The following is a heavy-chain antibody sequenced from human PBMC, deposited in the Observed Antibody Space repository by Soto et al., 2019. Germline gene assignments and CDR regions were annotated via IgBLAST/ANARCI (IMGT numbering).Heavy chain of an antibody. D-gene: IGHD1-1*01. Sequence: ASVQVSCKASGYTFTGYYMHWVRQAPGQGLEWMGWINPDSGGTNYAQKFQGWVTMTRDTSSSTVSMEVRRLKSGDTAVYYCARDSSPVPGSMDVWGQGTTVTVSS. CDR3: ARDSSPVPGSMDV. J-gene: IGHJ6*02. CDR1: GYTFTGYY. V-gene: IGHV1-2*04. CDR2: INPDSGGT.